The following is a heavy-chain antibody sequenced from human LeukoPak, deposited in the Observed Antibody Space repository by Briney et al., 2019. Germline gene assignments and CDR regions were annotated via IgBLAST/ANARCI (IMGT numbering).Heavy chain of an antibody. CDR1: GGSISSYY. CDR2: IYYSGST. D-gene: IGHD3-22*01. V-gene: IGHV4-59*08. CDR3: ARRDYYDSSGYSD. Sequence: SETLSLTCTVSGGSISSYYWSWIRQPPGKGLEWIGYIYYSGSTNHRSSLKSRVTISVDTSKNQFSLKLSSVTAADTAVYYCARRDYYDSSGYSDWGQGTLVTVSS. J-gene: IGHJ4*02.